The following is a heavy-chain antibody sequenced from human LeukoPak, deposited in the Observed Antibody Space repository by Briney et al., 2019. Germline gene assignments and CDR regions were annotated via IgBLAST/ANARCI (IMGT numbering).Heavy chain of an antibody. V-gene: IGHV3-23*01. CDR2: ISGSGGST. J-gene: IGHJ6*02. CDR1: GFTFSSYA. CDR3: ASDSPYYGMDV. D-gene: IGHD2-21*01. Sequence: GGSLRLSCAASGFTFSSYAMSWVRLAPGKGLEWVSAISGSGGSTYYADSVKGRFTISRDNAKNTLYLQMSGLRVEDTAVYHCASDSPYYGMDVWGQGTTVTVSS.